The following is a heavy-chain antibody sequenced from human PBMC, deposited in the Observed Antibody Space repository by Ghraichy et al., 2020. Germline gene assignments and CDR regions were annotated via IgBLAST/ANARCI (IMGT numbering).Heavy chain of an antibody. V-gene: IGHV3-21*01. D-gene: IGHD2-15*01. CDR2: ISISSSYI. J-gene: IGHJ3*02. Sequence: GSLNISCAASGFTFSSYRMNWVRQAPGKGLEWVSFISISSSYIYYADSVKGRFTISRDNSKNSLYLQMNRLRAEYTAVYYCARDPGYCSGGRCYGDAFDICRQGEMVTVFS. CDR1: GFTFSSYR. CDR3: ARDPGYCSGGRCYGDAFDI.